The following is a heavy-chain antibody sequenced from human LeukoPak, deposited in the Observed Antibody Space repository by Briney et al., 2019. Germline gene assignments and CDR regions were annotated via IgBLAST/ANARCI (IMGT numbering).Heavy chain of an antibody. CDR1: GFTFSDYY. D-gene: IGHD2-15*01. CDR2: ISSSGSTI. Sequence: PGGSLRLSCAASGFTFSDYYMSWIRQAPGKGPEWVSYISSSGSTIYYADSVKGRFTISRDNAKNSLYLQMNSLRAEDTAVYYCARPGWVLVTATFLDYWGQGTLVTVSS. V-gene: IGHV3-11*01. CDR3: ARPGWVLVTATFLDY. J-gene: IGHJ4*02.